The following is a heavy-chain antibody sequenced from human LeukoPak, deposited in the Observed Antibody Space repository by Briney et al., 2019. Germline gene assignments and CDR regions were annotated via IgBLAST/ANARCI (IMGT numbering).Heavy chain of an antibody. J-gene: IGHJ5*02. CDR3: VRVWLTTTTDYNWFDP. Sequence: ASVKVSCKASGYTFTDYYMYWVRQAPGQGLEWMGLINPNSGVTNYAQKFQGRVTMTRDTSISTAYMELNRLRSDNTAVYYCVRVWLTTTTDYNWFDPWGQGTLVTVSS. CDR1: GYTFTDYY. CDR2: INPNSGVT. V-gene: IGHV1-2*02. D-gene: IGHD1-1*01.